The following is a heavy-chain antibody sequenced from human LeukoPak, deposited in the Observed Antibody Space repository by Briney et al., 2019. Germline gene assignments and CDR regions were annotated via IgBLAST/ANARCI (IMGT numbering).Heavy chain of an antibody. CDR3: AKDMGIHSGTYWGGYWHNYYVMDV. CDR2: ISYNSGSI. CDR1: GFTFGEYA. D-gene: IGHD1-26*01. V-gene: IGHV3-9*01. Sequence: GGSLRLSCAASGFTFGEYAMHWARQAPGKGLEWVSGISYNSGSIGYADSVKGRFTISRDNAKNSLYLQMNSLRAEDTALYYCAKDMGIHSGTYWGGYWHNYYVMDVWGQGTTVTVSS. J-gene: IGHJ6*02.